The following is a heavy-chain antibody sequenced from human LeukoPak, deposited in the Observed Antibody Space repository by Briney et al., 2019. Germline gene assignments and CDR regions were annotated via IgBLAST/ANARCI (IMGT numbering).Heavy chain of an antibody. D-gene: IGHD1-14*01. J-gene: IGHJ4*02. CDR2: ISSSGSTI. CDR1: GFTFSSYE. V-gene: IGHV3-48*03. Sequence: GRSLRLSCAASGFTFSSYEMNWVRQAPGKGLEWVSYISSSGSTIYYADSVKGRFTISRDNAKNSLYLQMNSLRAEDTAVYYCARDLFNFGNLWGQGTLVTVSS. CDR3: ARDLFNFGNL.